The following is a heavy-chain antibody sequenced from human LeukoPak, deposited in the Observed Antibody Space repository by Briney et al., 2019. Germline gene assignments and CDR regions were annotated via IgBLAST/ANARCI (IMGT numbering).Heavy chain of an antibody. CDR3: ARERYITPDKRYNWKWSRSDAFDI. V-gene: IGHV1-69*06. CDR2: IIPIFGTA. Sequence: SVKLSCKASGGTFSSYAISWVRQAPGQGLEWMGGIIPIFGTANYAQKFQGRVTITADKSTSTAYMELSSLRSEDTAVYYCARERYITPDKRYNWKWSRSDAFDIWGQGTMVTVSS. CDR1: GGTFSSYA. J-gene: IGHJ3*02. D-gene: IGHD1-20*01.